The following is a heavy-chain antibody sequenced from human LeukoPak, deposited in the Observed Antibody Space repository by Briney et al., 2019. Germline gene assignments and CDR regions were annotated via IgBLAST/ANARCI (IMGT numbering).Heavy chain of an antibody. CDR1: GFTFSSYS. D-gene: IGHD4-17*01. Sequence: PGGSLRLSCAGSGFTFSSYSLDWVRQAPGKGLEWVALISYDGSVQYYSDSVKGRFIISRDNSKNTLYLQMNSLSAEDTAVYYCARGGMRDYARFDPWGQGTLVTVSS. CDR2: ISYDGSVQ. V-gene: IGHV3-30*04. CDR3: ARGGMRDYARFDP. J-gene: IGHJ5*02.